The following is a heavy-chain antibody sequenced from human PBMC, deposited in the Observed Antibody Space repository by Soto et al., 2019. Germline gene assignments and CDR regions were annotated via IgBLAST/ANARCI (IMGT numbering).Heavy chain of an antibody. CDR2: ISGYNGNT. J-gene: IGHJ5*02. CDR1: GYTFSTSG. D-gene: IGHD3-22*01. V-gene: IGHV1-18*01. Sequence: QVQLVQSGAEVKKPGASVKVSCKASGYTFSTSGITWVRQAPGQGLEWMGWISGYNGNTIYAQKLQGRVTMTTETSTTTAYMELMSLRSHDTAVYYCAKTPPYDSSGYYSWFDLWGQGTLVTVSS. CDR3: AKTPPYDSSGYYSWFDL.